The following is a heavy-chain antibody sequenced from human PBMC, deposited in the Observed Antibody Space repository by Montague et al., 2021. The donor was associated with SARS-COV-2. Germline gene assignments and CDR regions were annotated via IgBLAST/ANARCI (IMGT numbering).Heavy chain of an antibody. CDR3: AAVRAVAGYYYYGMDV. J-gene: IGHJ6*02. D-gene: IGHD6-19*01. V-gene: IGHV1-58*01. CDR1: GFTFTSSA. Sequence: SVKVSCKAFGFTFTSSAVQWVRQARGQRLEWIGWIVVGSGNTNYAQKFQERVTITRDMSTSTAYMELSSLRSEDTAVYYCAAVRAVAGYYYYGMDVWGQGTTVTVSS. CDR2: IVVGSGNT.